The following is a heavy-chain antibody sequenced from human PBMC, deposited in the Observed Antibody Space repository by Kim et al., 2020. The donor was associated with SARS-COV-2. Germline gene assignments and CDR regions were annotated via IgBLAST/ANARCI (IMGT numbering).Heavy chain of an antibody. J-gene: IGHJ3*02. CDR3: ARVVAESDAFDI. Sequence: YVDSVKGRFTISRDNAKNSLYLQMNSLRAEDTAVYYCARVVAESDAFDIWGQGTMVTVSS. D-gene: IGHD6-25*01. V-gene: IGHV3-7*01.